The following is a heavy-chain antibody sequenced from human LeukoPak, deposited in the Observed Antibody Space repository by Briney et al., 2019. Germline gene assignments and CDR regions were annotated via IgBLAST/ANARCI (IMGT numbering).Heavy chain of an antibody. CDR3: AKDARRSSGWWFFDH. J-gene: IGHJ4*02. V-gene: IGHV3-74*01. D-gene: IGHD6-19*01. CDR2: VNNDGSTT. Sequence: GGSLRLSCAASGFTFSSYWMHWVRQAPGKGLVWVSRVNNDGSTTNYADSVKGRLTISRDNSKNTLYLQMNSLRAEDTAVYFCAKDARRSSGWWFFDHWGQGTLVTVSS. CDR1: GFTFSSYW.